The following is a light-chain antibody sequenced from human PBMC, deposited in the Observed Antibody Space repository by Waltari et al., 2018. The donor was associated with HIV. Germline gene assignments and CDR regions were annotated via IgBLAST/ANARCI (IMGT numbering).Light chain of an antibody. CDR3: CSYAGSYTLV. CDR1: RRDVGGYKY. J-gene: IGLJ3*02. Sequence: QSALTQPRSVSGSPGQSVTISCTGTRRDVGGYKYVSWYQQHPAKAPKLMIYDVTKRPSGVPDRFSGSKSVNTASLTISGLEAEDEADYYCCSYAGSYTLVFGGGTKLTVL. V-gene: IGLV2-11*01. CDR2: DVT.